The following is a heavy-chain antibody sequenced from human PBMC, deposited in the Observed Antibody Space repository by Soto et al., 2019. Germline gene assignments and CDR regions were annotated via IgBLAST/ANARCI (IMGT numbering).Heavy chain of an antibody. CDR1: GGSFTSNNW. CDR3: ASRDPGTRVDY. J-gene: IGHJ4*02. CDR2: IYRTGST. D-gene: IGHD1-7*01. Sequence: QVQLQASGPGLVKPSGTLSLTCAVSGGSFTSNNWWTWVRQPPVQGLDWIGEIYRTGSTNYNPSLNSRVTLSLDKSENQCYLKVTSLTAADTAVYYCASRDPGTRVDYWGQGTLVTVSS. V-gene: IGHV4-4*02.